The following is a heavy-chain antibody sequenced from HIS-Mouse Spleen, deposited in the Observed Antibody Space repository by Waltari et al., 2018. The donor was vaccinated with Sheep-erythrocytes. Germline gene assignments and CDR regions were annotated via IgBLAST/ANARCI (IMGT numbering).Heavy chain of an antibody. Sequence: QVQLVESGGGVVQPGRSLRLSCAASGFTFSSYAMHWVGQAPGKGLGWVAGISYDGRNKYYADSVKGLFTISRDNCKNTLYLQMNSLRAEDTAVYYCAREGYSSSWSEYFQHWGQGTLVTVSS. D-gene: IGHD6-13*01. J-gene: IGHJ1*01. CDR1: GFTFSSYA. CDR3: AREGYSSSWSEYFQH. CDR2: ISYDGRNK. V-gene: IGHV3-30*04.